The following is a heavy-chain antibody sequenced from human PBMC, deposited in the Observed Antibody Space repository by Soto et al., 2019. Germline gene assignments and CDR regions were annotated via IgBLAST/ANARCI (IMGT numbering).Heavy chain of an antibody. J-gene: IGHJ4*02. CDR3: AKRGVDTFGLSY. CDR2: INTDGSST. CDR1: GSTFSSFW. V-gene: IGHV3-74*01. D-gene: IGHD3-10*01. Sequence: EVQLGESGGGLVQPGGSLRLSCAVSGSTFSSFWMHWVRQAPGEGLVWVSRINTDGSSTSYADSVKGRFTISRDNAKNTLYLQMNSLRVEDTAMYYCAKRGVDTFGLSYWGQGTLVTVSS.